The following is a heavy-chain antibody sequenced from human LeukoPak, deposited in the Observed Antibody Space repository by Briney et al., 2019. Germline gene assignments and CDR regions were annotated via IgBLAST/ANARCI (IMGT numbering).Heavy chain of an antibody. D-gene: IGHD4/OR15-4a*01. CDR3: ARLRRNSNRSVNYYYYDY. V-gene: IGHV3-21*01. CDR1: GYTFSSYS. CDR2: ISVGSNYI. Sequence: GGSLRLSCAASGYTFSSYSINWVRQAPGKGLEWVSSISVGSNYIYYADSVRGRFSISRDDARNSLYLQMDSLRGDDTAAYYLARLRRNSNRSVNYYYYDYWGQGTLVTVSS. J-gene: IGHJ4*02.